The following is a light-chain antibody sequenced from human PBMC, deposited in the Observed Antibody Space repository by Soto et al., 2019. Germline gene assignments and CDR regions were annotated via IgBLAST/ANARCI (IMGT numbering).Light chain of an antibody. CDR2: GAS. J-gene: IGKJ5*01. CDR3: QQYNNWPLT. Sequence: VITQYPATLSVSPGERVTLSCRASQSVRSNLAWYQQKPGQSPRLLIYGASTRATGVPARFSGGGSGTEFTLTITSLQSEDFAVYWCQQYNNWPLTFGPGTRLEIK. V-gene: IGKV3D-15*01. CDR1: QSVRSN.